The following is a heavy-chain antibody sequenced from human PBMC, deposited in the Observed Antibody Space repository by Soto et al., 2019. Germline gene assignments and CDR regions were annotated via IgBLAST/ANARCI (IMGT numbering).Heavy chain of an antibody. D-gene: IGHD6-13*01. J-gene: IGHJ5*02. CDR1: GGSISSSSYY. Sequence: QLQLQESGPGLVKPSETLSLTCTVSGGSISSSSYYWGWIRQPPGKGLEWIGSIYYSGSTYYNPSLKSRVTISVDTSKNQFSLKLSSVTAADTAVYYCARLRIAAAGPAGARWFDPWGQGTLVTVSS. CDR2: IYYSGST. V-gene: IGHV4-39*01. CDR3: ARLRIAAAGPAGARWFDP.